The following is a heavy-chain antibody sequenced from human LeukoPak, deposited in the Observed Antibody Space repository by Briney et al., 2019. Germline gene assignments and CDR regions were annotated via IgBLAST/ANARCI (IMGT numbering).Heavy chain of an antibody. CDR1: SGSISNSNFF. CDR2: IFYSGST. CDR3: ARVEGY. J-gene: IGHJ4*02. D-gene: IGHD5-24*01. V-gene: IGHV4-39*07. Sequence: SETLSLTCTVSSGSISNSNFFWGWIRQPPGKGLEWIGSIFYSGSTDYNPSLKSRVTISVDTSKNQFSLKLSSVTAADTAVYYCARVEGYWGQGTLVTVSS.